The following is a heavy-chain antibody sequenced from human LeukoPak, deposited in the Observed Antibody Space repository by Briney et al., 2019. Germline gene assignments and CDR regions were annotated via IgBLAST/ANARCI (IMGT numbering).Heavy chain of an antibody. D-gene: IGHD5-24*01. CDR2: IYHNETT. Sequence: SPTLSPTCDVSDSSISSACWAWLRHPPGKGLNWMGAIYHNETTRFTPSLKSQVTISVDTSTNQFSLKLTSVTAADTAVYYCARATARVHLYGDTFDYWGQGTLVAVSS. CDR1: DSSISSAC. J-gene: IGHJ4*02. V-gene: IGHV4-59*08. CDR3: ARATARVHLYGDTFDY.